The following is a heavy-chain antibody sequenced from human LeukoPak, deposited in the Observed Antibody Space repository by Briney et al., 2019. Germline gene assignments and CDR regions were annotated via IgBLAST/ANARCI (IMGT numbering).Heavy chain of an antibody. CDR1: GYSISSGYY. CDR2: IYYSGST. D-gene: IGHD3-22*01. CDR3: ARQKTSYYDSSGWY. Sequence: PSETLSLTCAVSGYSISSGYYGGWIRQPPGQGLEGIGSIYYSGSTYYNPYLKSRITISGDTSKNQFSLKLTSVTAADTAVYYCARQKTSYYDSSGWYWGQGTLVTVSS. J-gene: IGHJ4*02. V-gene: IGHV4-38-2*01.